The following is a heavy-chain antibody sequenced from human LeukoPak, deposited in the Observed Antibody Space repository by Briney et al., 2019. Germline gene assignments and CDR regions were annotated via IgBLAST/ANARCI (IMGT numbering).Heavy chain of an antibody. D-gene: IGHD3-22*01. Sequence: PGGSLRLSCAASGFTFSSYAMSWVRQAPGKGLEWVSAISGSGGSTYYADSVKGRFTISRDNSKNTLYLQMNSLRAEDTAVYYCAKEGDSSGYYFPAEYFQHWGQGTLVTVSS. CDR2: ISGSGGST. CDR3: AKEGDSSGYYFPAEYFQH. CDR1: GFTFSSYA. J-gene: IGHJ1*01. V-gene: IGHV3-23*01.